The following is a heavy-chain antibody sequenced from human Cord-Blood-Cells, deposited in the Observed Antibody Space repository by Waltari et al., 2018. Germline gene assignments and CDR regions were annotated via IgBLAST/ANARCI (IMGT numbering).Heavy chain of an antibody. CDR2: INHSGST. Sequence: QVQLQQWGAGLLKPSETLSLTCPVYGGSFSGYYWSWIRASPGKGLEWIGEINHSGSTNYNPSLKSRVTISVDTSKNQFSLKLSSVTAADTAVYCCARGGGIAAAGEDNWYFDLWGRGTLVTVSS. CDR3: ARGGGIAAAGEDNWYFDL. V-gene: IGHV4-34*01. CDR1: GGSFSGYY. D-gene: IGHD6-13*01. J-gene: IGHJ2*01.